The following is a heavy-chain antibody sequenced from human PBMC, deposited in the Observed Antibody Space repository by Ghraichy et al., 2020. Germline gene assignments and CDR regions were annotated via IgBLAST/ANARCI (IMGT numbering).Heavy chain of an antibody. D-gene: IGHD1-26*01. J-gene: IGHJ4*02. CDR2: INANSGGT. Sequence: ASVKVSCKASGYSFTDYYIHWVRQAPGQGLEWMGWINANSGGTNYAQNSQGRVTMTRDTSISTAYMDLRSLRSDDTAVYYCARALYSGSYVDWGQGTLVTVSS. V-gene: IGHV1-2*02. CDR1: GYSFTDYY. CDR3: ARALYSGSYVD.